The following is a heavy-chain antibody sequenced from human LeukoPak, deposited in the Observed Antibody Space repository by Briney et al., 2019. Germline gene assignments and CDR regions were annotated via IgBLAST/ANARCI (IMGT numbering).Heavy chain of an antibody. CDR2: INPSGGT. Sequence: ASVKVSCKASGYTFSIYNMHWVRQAPGQGLEWMGIINPSGGTSYAQKLQGRITMTRDTSTSTLYMELSRLKSEDTAVYYCGREGVAGTGLDYWGQGTLVTVSS. D-gene: IGHD6-13*01. V-gene: IGHV1-46*01. J-gene: IGHJ4*01. CDR1: GYTFSIYN. CDR3: GREGVAGTGLDY.